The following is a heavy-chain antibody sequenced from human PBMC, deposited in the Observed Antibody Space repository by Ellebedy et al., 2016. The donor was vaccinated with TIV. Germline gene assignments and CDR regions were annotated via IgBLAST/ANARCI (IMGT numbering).Heavy chain of an antibody. CDR2: VIHNGDT. J-gene: IGHJ6*03. CDR1: GGSVTDDHW. CDR3: AKNFRYCMDV. Sequence: SETLSLTCGVSGGSVTDDHWWSWVRQPPGGGLEWIGEVIHNGDTNYNPSLRSRVSILIDKSNNDFSLTLYSLTAADTAVYYCAKNFRYCMDVWGRGTTVIVSS. V-gene: IGHV4/OR15-8*02.